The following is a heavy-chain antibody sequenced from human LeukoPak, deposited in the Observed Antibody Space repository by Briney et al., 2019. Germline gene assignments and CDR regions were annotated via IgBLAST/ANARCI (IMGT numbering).Heavy chain of an antibody. Sequence: PGGSLRLSCAASGFTFDYYTMYWVRQGPEKGLEWVSLISMDGVNTFYADSVKGRFTISRDNNKNSPYLQMNGLRTDDTGLYYCVKGRRRGYAYGTLESWGQGTLVTVSS. D-gene: IGHD5-18*01. CDR3: VKGRRRGYAYGTLES. CDR1: GFTFDYYT. V-gene: IGHV3-43*01. J-gene: IGHJ4*02. CDR2: ISMDGVNT.